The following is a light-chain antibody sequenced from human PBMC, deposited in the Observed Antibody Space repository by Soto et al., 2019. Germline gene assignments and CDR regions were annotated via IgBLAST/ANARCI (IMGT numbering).Light chain of an antibody. CDR3: SSYAGSNVV. CDR1: STDVGGYNY. Sequence: QSALTQPPSASGAPGQSVTISCTGSSTDVGGYNYVPWYQQHPGKAPKLLIYEVSKRPSGVPDRFSGSKSGNTASLAVSGVEDEDEADYYCSSYAGSNVVFGAGTKLTVL. V-gene: IGLV2-8*01. J-gene: IGLJ1*01. CDR2: EVS.